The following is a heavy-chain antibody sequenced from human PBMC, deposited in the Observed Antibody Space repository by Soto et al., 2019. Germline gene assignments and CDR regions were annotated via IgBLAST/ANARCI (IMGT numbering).Heavy chain of an antibody. CDR1: GGSFSGYY. CDR2: IYHSGSS. V-gene: IGHV4-34*01. CDR3: ARGGFSSSYGWFDP. Sequence: QVQLQLWGAGQLRPSETLSLTCAVSGGSFSGYYWSWIRQPPGKGLEWIGEIYHSGSSNFNPSLKSRVTVSVDTSKNQFSLRLNSVTAADTAVYYCARGGFSSSYGWFDPWGQGTLVTVSS. J-gene: IGHJ5*02. D-gene: IGHD6-13*01.